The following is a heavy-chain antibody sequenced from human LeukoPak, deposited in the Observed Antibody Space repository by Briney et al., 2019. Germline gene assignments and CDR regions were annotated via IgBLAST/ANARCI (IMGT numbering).Heavy chain of an antibody. D-gene: IGHD2-2*01. CDR1: GFTFSSHA. J-gene: IGHJ4*02. Sequence: PGGSLRLSCAASGFTFSSHAMSWVRQAPGKGLEWVSAISGSGGSTYYADSVKGRFTISRDNSKNTLYLQMNSLRAEDTAVYYCAKEVPAAPIWEYYFDYWGQGTLVTVSS. CDR2: ISGSGGST. V-gene: IGHV3-23*01. CDR3: AKEVPAAPIWEYYFDY.